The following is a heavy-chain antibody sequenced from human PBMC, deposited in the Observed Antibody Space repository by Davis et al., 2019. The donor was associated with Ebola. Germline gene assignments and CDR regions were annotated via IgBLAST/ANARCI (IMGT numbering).Heavy chain of an antibody. CDR1: GYSFTSYW. Sequence: GGSLRLSCKGSGYSFTSYWIAWVRQMPGKGLECMGIIYPGDSDTRYSPSFQGQVTISADKSISTAYLQWSSLKASDTAMYYCARREAAARSGLGYYGMDVWGQGTTVTVSS. D-gene: IGHD6-13*01. V-gene: IGHV5-51*01. CDR3: ARREAAARSGLGYYGMDV. CDR2: IYPGDSDT. J-gene: IGHJ6*02.